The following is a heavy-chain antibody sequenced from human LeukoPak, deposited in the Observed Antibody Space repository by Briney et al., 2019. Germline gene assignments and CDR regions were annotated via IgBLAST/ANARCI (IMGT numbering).Heavy chain of an antibody. CDR3: ARGAVVVPAAHTGFDY. J-gene: IGHJ4*02. Sequence: GGSLRLSCAASGLTFSSYSMNWVRQAPGKGLEWVSSISSSSSYIYYADSVKGRFTISRDNAKNSLYLQMNSLRAEDTAVYYCARGAVVVPAAHTGFDYWGQGTLVTVSS. D-gene: IGHD2-2*01. V-gene: IGHV3-21*01. CDR2: ISSSSSYI. CDR1: GLTFSSYS.